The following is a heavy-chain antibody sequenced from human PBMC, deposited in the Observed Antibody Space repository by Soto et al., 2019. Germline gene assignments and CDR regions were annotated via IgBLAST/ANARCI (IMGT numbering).Heavy chain of an antibody. D-gene: IGHD3-22*01. J-gene: IGHJ4*02. Sequence: EVQLLESGGGLVQPGGSLRLSCAASGFTLSNYAMSWDRQAPGKGLEWVSAISGSGGTTYYAYSVKGRFTISRDTSKNTVYLQTNRPRAADWAVYYCEKMERYNYAASRYYSAPLLWCQGTVVSVSS. CDR2: ISGSGGTT. CDR1: GFTLSNYA. CDR3: EKMERYNYAASRYYSAPLL. V-gene: IGHV3-23*01.